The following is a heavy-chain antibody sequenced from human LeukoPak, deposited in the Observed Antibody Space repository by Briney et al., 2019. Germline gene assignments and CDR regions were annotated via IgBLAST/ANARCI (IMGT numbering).Heavy chain of an antibody. V-gene: IGHV3-23*01. Sequence: GGSLRLSCAASGFTFSSYGMSWVRQAPGKGLEWVSAISGSGGSTYYADSVKGRFTISRDNSKNTLYLQMNSLRAEDTAVYYCAKDLYYYGSGSYVDYWGQGTLVTVSS. CDR3: AKDLYYYGSGSYVDY. CDR2: ISGSGGST. CDR1: GFTFSSYG. D-gene: IGHD3-10*01. J-gene: IGHJ4*02.